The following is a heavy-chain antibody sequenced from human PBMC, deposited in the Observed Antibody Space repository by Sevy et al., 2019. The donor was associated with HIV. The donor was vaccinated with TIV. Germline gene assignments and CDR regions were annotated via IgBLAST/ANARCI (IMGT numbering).Heavy chain of an antibody. V-gene: IGHV1-69*13. CDR2: IIPIFGTT. Sequence: ASVKVSWKASGGTFNSYAISWVRQAPGQGLEWMGGIIPIFGTTNYGHKFQGRVTITADESTSTAYIELSSLRSEDTAVYYCASTDYYDSSGYYLYAFDMWGQGTMVTVSS. CDR3: ASTDYYDSSGYYLYAFDM. J-gene: IGHJ3*02. D-gene: IGHD3-22*01. CDR1: GGTFNSYA.